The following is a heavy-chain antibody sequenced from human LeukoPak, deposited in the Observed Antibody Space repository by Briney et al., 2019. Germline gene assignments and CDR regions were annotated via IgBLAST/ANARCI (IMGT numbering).Heavy chain of an antibody. D-gene: IGHD3-3*01. V-gene: IGHV3-30*03. CDR3: ASVSGYYNVDAFDI. J-gene: IGHJ3*02. CDR2: ISYDGSNK. Sequence: GGSLRLSCAASGFTFSSYGMHWVRQAPGKGLEWVAVISYDGSNKYYADSVKGRFTISRDNSKNTLYLQMNSLRAEDTAVYYCASVSGYYNVDAFDIWGQGTMVTVSS. CDR1: GFTFSSYG.